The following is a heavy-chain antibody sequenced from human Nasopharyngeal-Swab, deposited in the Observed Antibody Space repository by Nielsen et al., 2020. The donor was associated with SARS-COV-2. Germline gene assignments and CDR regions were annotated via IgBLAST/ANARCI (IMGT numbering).Heavy chain of an antibody. J-gene: IGHJ4*02. CDR1: GGSISSSSYY. CDR3: ARGTHYDFWSNYAHYYFDY. CDR2: IYYSGST. Sequence: SETLSLTCTVSGGSISSSSYYWAWIRQPPGKGLEWIGTIYYSGSTYYNPSLKSRLTLSVDTSTNQFSLKLSSLTAADTAVYYCARGTHYDFWSNYAHYYFDYWGQGALVTVSS. V-gene: IGHV4-39*07. D-gene: IGHD3-3*01.